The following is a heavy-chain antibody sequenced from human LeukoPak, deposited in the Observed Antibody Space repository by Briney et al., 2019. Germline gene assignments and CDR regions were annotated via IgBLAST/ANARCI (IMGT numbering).Heavy chain of an antibody. Sequence: HAGGSLRLSCAASGFTFRSYEMNWVRQAPGKGLEWVSFISSSGSTIYYADSVKGRLTISRDNAKNSLYLQMNSLRAEDTAVYYCVDGTPFDYWGQGTLVTVSS. V-gene: IGHV3-48*03. J-gene: IGHJ4*02. CDR3: VDGTPFDY. CDR2: ISSSGSTI. CDR1: GFTFRSYE. D-gene: IGHD5-24*01.